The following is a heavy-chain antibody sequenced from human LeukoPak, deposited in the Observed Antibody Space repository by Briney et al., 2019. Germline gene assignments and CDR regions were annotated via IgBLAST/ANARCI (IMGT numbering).Heavy chain of an antibody. CDR1: GGSISSYY. CDR2: ITGNGDYT. J-gene: IGHJ4*02. D-gene: IGHD1-26*01. Sequence: ETLSLTCTVSGGSISSYYWSWIRQAPGKGPEWVSAITGNGDYTDYADSVKGRFTISRDNSKNTAYLQMNSLRSEDTAVYYCAKRSGINYGFFDSWGQGTLVTVSS. CDR3: AKRSGINYGFFDS. V-gene: IGHV3-23*01.